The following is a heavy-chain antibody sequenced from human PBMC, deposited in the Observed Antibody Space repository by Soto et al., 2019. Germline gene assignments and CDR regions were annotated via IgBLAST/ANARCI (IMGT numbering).Heavy chain of an antibody. D-gene: IGHD2-2*01. CDR2: IIPIFGTA. CDR3: ARDQCSSTSCPSYYYYGMDV. V-gene: IGHV1-69*13. Sequence: SVKVSCKASGGTFSSYAISWVRQAPGQGLEWMGGIIPIFGTANYAQKFQGRVTITADESTSTAYMELSSLRSEDTAVYYCARDQCSSTSCPSYYYYGMDVWGPGTTVTVSS. CDR1: GGTFSSYA. J-gene: IGHJ6*02.